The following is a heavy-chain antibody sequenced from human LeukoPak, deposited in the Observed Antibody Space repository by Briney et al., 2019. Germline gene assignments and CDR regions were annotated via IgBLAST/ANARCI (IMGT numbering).Heavy chain of an antibody. D-gene: IGHD5-12*01. CDR2: INHSGST. J-gene: IGHJ6*02. CDR3: ARDINGGYDLGAPYYYYGMDV. CDR1: GGSFSGYY. Sequence: SETLSLTCAVYGGSFSGYYWSWIRQPPGKGLEWIGEINHSGSTNYNPSLKSRVTISVDTSKNQFSLKLSSVTAADTAVYYCARDINGGYDLGAPYYYYGMDVWGQGTTVTVSS. V-gene: IGHV4-34*01.